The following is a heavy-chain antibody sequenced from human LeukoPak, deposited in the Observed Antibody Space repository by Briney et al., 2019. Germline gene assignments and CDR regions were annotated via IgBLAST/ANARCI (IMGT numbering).Heavy chain of an antibody. J-gene: IGHJ6*02. CDR3: TTDDGYYYYYGMDV. CDR1: GFTFNNSW. Sequence: GGPLRLSCGAWGFTFNNSWMIGVPEAPGKGLEWVGRIKKKTEGGTTEYAAPVKGRFTISRDESKNKMYLQMKRLKTEATAVYYCTTDDGYYYYYGMDVWGQGTTVTVSS. V-gene: IGHV3-15*01. D-gene: IGHD5-24*01. CDR2: IKKKTEGGTT.